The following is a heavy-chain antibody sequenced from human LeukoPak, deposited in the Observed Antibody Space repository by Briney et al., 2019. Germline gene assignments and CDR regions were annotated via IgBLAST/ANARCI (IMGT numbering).Heavy chain of an antibody. J-gene: IGHJ3*02. D-gene: IGHD4-17*01. CDR1: DDSFSSHY. Sequence: SETLSLTCAVSDDSFSSHYWTWIRQPPGKGLEWIGYISYIGSTNYNPSLKSRVTISIDTSRNQFSLRLSSVAAADTAVYYCARDLVTVTKGFDIWGQGTMVGVSS. CDR3: ARDLVTVTKGFDI. V-gene: IGHV4-59*11. CDR2: ISYIGST.